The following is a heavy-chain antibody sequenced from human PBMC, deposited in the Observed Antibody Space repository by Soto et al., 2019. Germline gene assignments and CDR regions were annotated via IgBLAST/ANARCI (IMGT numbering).Heavy chain of an antibody. CDR2: INAGNGNT. CDR1: GYTFTSYA. J-gene: IGHJ5*02. D-gene: IGHD2-21*02. V-gene: IGHV1-3*01. Sequence: QVQLFQSGAEVKKPGASVKVSCKASGYTFTSYAMHWVRQAPGQSLVWMGWINAGNGNTKYSQKFQGRVTITRDTPASTAYMSLSSRISEDTAVYYCARGFSGGDADWCDPWGQVTLVTVSS. CDR3: ARGFSGGDADWCDP.